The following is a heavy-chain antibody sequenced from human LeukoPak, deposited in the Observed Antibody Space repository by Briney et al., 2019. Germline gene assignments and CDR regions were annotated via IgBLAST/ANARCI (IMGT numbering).Heavy chain of an antibody. D-gene: IGHD4-17*01. CDR2: INPNSGGT. CDR3: ARVVQYGDYDRFSAFDF. Sequence: ASVKVSCKASGYTFTGYYMHWVRQAPGQGLEWMGWINPNSGGTNYAQKFQGRVTMTRDTSISTAYMELSRLRSDDTAVYYCARVVQYGDYDRFSAFDFWGQGTMVTVSS. V-gene: IGHV1-2*02. J-gene: IGHJ3*01. CDR1: GYTFTGYY.